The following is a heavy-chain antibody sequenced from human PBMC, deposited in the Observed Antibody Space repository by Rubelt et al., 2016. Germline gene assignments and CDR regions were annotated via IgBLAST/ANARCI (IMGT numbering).Heavy chain of an antibody. Sequence: QVQLQESGPGLVKSSETLSLTCTVSGYSISSGHYWGWIRQPPGKGLEWIGSIYYSGSTYYNPSLKSRGTISADTSNHQFSRKLAPVTATDTAVYYCARVLGGTYYDAFDMWGQGTVVTVFS. CDR2: IYYSGST. J-gene: IGHJ3*02. CDR3: ARVLGGTYYDAFDM. V-gene: IGHV4-38-2*02. D-gene: IGHD1-26*01. CDR1: GYSISSGHY.